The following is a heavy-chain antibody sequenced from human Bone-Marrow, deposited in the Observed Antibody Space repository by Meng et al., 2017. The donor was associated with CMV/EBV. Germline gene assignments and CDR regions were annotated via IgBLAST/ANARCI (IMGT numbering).Heavy chain of an antibody. V-gene: IGHV3-53*01. CDR2: IYSGGNI. CDR3: ARGRFDF. J-gene: IGHJ4*01. CDR1: GFTFSNSY. Sequence: GESLKISCVGSGFTFSNSYMSWVRQAPGKGLEWVSVIYSGGNIYQRDSLKGRFTISRDNSKNTVHLQMNSLTAEDTAVYYCARGRFDFWGQGTLVTVSS.